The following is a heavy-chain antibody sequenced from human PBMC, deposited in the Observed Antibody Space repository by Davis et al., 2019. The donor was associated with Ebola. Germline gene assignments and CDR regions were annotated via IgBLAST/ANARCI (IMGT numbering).Heavy chain of an antibody. Sequence: GGSLRLSCAASGFTFSSYGMHWVRQAPGKGLEWVGRIKSKTDGGTTDYAAPVKGRFTISRDDSKNTLYLQMNSLKTEDTAVYYCTTAYCSGGSCYLMVVWGQGTTVTVSS. J-gene: IGHJ6*02. D-gene: IGHD2-15*01. CDR2: IKSKTDGGTT. V-gene: IGHV3-15*01. CDR1: GFTFSSYG. CDR3: TTAYCSGGSCYLMVV.